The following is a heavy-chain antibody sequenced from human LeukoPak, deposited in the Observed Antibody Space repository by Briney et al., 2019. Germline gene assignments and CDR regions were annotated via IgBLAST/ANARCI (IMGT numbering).Heavy chain of an antibody. CDR3: ARVGGSYGYAFDI. CDR1: GGSISSSSYY. CDR2: IYYSGST. D-gene: IGHD1-26*01. V-gene: IGHV4-61*01. Sequence: SETLSLTRTVSGGSISSSSYYWSWIRQPPGKGLEWIGYIYYSGSTNYNPSLKSRVTISVDTSKNQFSLKLSSVTAADTAVYYCARVGGSYGYAFDIWGQGTMVTVSS. J-gene: IGHJ3*02.